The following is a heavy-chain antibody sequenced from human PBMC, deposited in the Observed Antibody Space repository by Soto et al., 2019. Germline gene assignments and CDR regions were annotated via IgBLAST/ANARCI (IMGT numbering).Heavy chain of an antibody. V-gene: IGHV1-2*02. Sequence: QVQLVQSGAEVKKPGASVKVSCKASGYTFTGYYMHWVRQAPGQGLEWMGWINPNNGGTNYAQKFQGRVTMTRDTSISTAYMELSRLRSDDTAVYYCAREPPSAAGTLSDYWGQGTLVTVSS. CDR1: GYTFTGYY. J-gene: IGHJ4*02. CDR3: AREPPSAAGTLSDY. D-gene: IGHD6-13*01. CDR2: INPNNGGT.